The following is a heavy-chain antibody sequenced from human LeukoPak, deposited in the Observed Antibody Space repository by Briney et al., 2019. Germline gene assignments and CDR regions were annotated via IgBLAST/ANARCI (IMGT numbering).Heavy chain of an antibody. J-gene: IGHJ4*02. CDR1: GGSISSGYY. Sequence: PSETLSLTCTVSGGSISSGYYWGWIRQPPGKGLEWIGSIYHSGSTYYNPSLKSRVTISVDTSKNQFSLKLSSVTAADTAVYYCARKYQLLSATDYWGQGTLVTVSS. V-gene: IGHV4-38-2*02. CDR3: ARKYQLLSATDY. CDR2: IYHSGST. D-gene: IGHD2-2*01.